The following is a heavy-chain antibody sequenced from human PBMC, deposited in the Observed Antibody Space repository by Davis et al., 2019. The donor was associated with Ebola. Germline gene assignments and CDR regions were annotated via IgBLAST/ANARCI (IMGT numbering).Heavy chain of an antibody. CDR2: IYHSGST. V-gene: IGHV4-38-2*02. D-gene: IGHD2-2*01. Sequence: SETLSLTCTVSGYSISSGYYWGWIRQPPGKGLEWIGSIYHSGSTYYNPSLKSRVTISVDTSKNQFSLKLSSVTAADTAVYYCARGRGADIVLVPAANWYGMDVWGQGTTVTVSS. J-gene: IGHJ6*02. CDR3: ARGRGADIVLVPAANWYGMDV. CDR1: GYSISSGYY.